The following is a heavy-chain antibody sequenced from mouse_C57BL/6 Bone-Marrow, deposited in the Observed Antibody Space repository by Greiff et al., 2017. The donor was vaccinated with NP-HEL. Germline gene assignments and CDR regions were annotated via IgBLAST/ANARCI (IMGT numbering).Heavy chain of an antibody. CDR3: TRDHYSPWYFDV. CDR2: ISSGGDYT. CDR1: GFTFSSYA. V-gene: IGHV5-9-1*02. Sequence: DVQLVESGEGLVKPGGSLKLSCAASGFTFSSYAMSWVRQTPEKRLEWVAYISSGGDYTYYADTVKGRFTISRDNARNTLYLQMSSLKSEDTAMYYCTRDHYSPWYFDVWGTGTTVTVSS. D-gene: IGHD2-12*01. J-gene: IGHJ1*03.